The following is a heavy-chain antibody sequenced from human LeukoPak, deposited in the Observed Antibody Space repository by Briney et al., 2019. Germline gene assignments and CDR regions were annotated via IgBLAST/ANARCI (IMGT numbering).Heavy chain of an antibody. Sequence: ASVKVSCKASGYTFTSYDINWVRQATGQGLEWMGWMNPNSGNTGYAQKFQGRVTMTRNTSISTAYMELSSLRSEDTDVYYCARASSASYYYDSSGYGYWGQGTLVTVSS. D-gene: IGHD3-22*01. CDR1: GYTFTSYD. CDR3: ARASSASYYYDSSGYGY. V-gene: IGHV1-8*01. J-gene: IGHJ4*02. CDR2: MNPNSGNT.